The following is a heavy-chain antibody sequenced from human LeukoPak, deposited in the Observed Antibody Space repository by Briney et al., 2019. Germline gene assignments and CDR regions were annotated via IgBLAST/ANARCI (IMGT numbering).Heavy chain of an antibody. CDR3: ATGAMRTLRY. CDR1: GFTFSSYA. Sequence: GGSLRLSCAASGFTFSSYAMHWVRQAPGKGLEWVAVIWYDASNKYYADSVKGRFTISRDNAKNSLYLQMNSLRAEDAAVYYCATGAMRTLRYWGQGTLVTVSS. D-gene: IGHD1/OR15-1a*01. CDR2: IWYDASNK. V-gene: IGHV3-33*03. J-gene: IGHJ4*02.